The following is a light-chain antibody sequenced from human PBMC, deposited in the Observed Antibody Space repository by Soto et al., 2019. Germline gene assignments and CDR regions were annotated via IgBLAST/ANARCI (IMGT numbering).Light chain of an antibody. CDR3: QQRSNWPVT. CDR1: QSVSSS. V-gene: IGKV3-11*01. J-gene: IGKJ5*01. CDR2: GAS. Sequence: EIVLTQSPATLPSAPGERATLSCRASQSVSSSLAWYQQKPGQAPRLLIYGASNRAGGTPARFSGSGSGTDFTLTISSLEPEDFAVYYCQQRSNWPVTFGQGTRLEIK.